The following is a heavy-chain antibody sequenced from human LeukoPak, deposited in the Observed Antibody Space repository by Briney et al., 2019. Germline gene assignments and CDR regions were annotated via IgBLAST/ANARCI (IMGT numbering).Heavy chain of an antibody. CDR1: GYSFTSYW. V-gene: IGHV5-51*01. CDR2: IYPGDSDP. Sequence: GESLKISCKGSGYSFTSYWIGWVRQMPGKGLEWMGIIYPGDSDPRYSPSFQGQVTISADKSTSTAYLQWSSLEASDSAMYYCVRHGLGSSWFGFDYWGQGTLVTVSS. J-gene: IGHJ4*02. D-gene: IGHD6-13*01. CDR3: VRHGLGSSWFGFDY.